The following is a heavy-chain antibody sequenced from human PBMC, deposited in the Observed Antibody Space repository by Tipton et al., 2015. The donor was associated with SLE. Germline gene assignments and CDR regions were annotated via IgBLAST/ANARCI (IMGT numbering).Heavy chain of an antibody. V-gene: IGHV4-34*01. Sequence: TLSLTCAVYGESFNGYFWTWIRQPPGKGLEWIAEIIHSGVTNYNPSLKSRVTISVDTSKNQFSLKLDSVTAADTAVYYCARGEGYYGSGSYQGWFDPWGQGTLVTVSS. CDR1: GESFNGYF. CDR2: IIHSGVT. D-gene: IGHD3-10*01. CDR3: ARGEGYYGSGSYQGWFDP. J-gene: IGHJ5*02.